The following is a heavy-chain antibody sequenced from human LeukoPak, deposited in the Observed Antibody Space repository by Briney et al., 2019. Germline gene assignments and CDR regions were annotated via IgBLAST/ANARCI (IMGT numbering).Heavy chain of an antibody. V-gene: IGHV3-23*01. CDR3: ARDCSSTSCHMYYFDY. D-gene: IGHD2-2*02. CDR1: GFTFSSYA. CDR2: ISGSGGST. J-gene: IGHJ4*02. Sequence: GGSLRLSCAASGFTFSSYAMSWVRQAPGKGLEWVSAISGSGGSTYYADSVKGRFTISRDNSENTLYLQMNSLRAEDTAVYYCARDCSSTSCHMYYFDYWGQGTLVTVSS.